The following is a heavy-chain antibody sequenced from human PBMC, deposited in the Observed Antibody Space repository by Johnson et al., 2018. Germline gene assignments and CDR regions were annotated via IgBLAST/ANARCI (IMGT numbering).Heavy chain of an antibody. J-gene: IGHJ6*02. V-gene: IGHV3-9*01. D-gene: IGHD6-6*01. CDR2: ISWNSGYI. Sequence: VQLVQSGGGVVQPGGSLRLSCAASGFTFDDYAMHWVRQAPGKGLEWVSGISWNSGYIGYADSVKGRFTISRDNAKNSLYLQMNSLRAEDTALYYCAKDSKYSSYWRGMDVWVQGTTVTVSS. CDR1: GFTFDDYA. CDR3: AKDSKYSSYWRGMDV.